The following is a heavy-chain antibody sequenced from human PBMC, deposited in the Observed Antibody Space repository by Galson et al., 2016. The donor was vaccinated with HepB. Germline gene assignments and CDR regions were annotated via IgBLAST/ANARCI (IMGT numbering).Heavy chain of an antibody. CDR2: IKPDGSGK. V-gene: IGHV3-7*02. CDR3: FGAQSSP. Sequence: SLRLSCAASGFTFRGYWMNWVRQAPGKGLEWVANIKPDGSGKYYANSVKGRFTISRDNAKNSFYLQMNSLRAEDTAVYYGFGAQSSPWGQGTLVTVSS. D-gene: IGHD4/OR15-4a*01. J-gene: IGHJ5*02. CDR1: GFTFRGYW.